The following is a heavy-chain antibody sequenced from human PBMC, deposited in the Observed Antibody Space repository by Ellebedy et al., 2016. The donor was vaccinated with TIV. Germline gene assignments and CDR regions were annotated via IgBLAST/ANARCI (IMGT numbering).Heavy chain of an antibody. CDR1: GCPFSSYY. CDR3: ARNRGAVTHRSYYYGLDV. J-gene: IGHJ6*02. D-gene: IGHD2-15*01. V-gene: IGHV4-59*08. Sequence: MPSDTLSLTCTAPGCPFSSYYWSWIRQPPGKGLEWIWSIYYSGRTKYNPSLKSRVTISVDTSKNQFSLKLTSVTAADTAVYYCARNRGAVTHRSYYYGLDVWGQGTTVTVS. CDR2: IYYSGRT.